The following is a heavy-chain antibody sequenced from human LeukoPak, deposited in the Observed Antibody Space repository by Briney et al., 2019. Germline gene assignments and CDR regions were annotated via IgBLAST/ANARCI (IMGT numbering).Heavy chain of an antibody. CDR2: ISGNGGST. Sequence: GGSLRLSCAASGFTFSSYAMSWVRQAPGKGLEWVSAISGNGGSTYYADSVKGRFTISRDNSKNTLYLQMNSLRAEDTAVYYCAKDPTPYYYDSSGYLDYWGQGTLVTVSS. CDR1: GFTFSSYA. D-gene: IGHD3-22*01. V-gene: IGHV3-23*01. J-gene: IGHJ4*02. CDR3: AKDPTPYYYDSSGYLDY.